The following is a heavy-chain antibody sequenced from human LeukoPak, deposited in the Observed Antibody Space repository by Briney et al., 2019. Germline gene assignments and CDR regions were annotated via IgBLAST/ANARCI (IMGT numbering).Heavy chain of an antibody. J-gene: IGHJ4*02. CDR2: LYISGST. D-gene: IGHD3-10*01. CDR1: GASISSYY. V-gene: IGHV4-4*07. CDR3: ARDLSGSLYFDY. Sequence: SETLSITCTVSGASISSYYYNWIRQTAGRGLEWIGRLYISGSTDYNPSLKSRVTISVDTSNNQFSLNLNSVTAADTAVYFCARDLSGSLYFDYWGQGVLVTVSS.